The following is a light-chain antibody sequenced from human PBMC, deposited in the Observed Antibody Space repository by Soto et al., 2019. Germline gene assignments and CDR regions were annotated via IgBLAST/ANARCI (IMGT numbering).Light chain of an antibody. CDR3: QQYNNWAPIT. V-gene: IGKV3-15*01. J-gene: IGKJ5*01. Sequence: EIVMTQSPATLSVSPGERATLSCRASQSVSTNLAWYQQKPGQAPRLLXXGASTRATGIPARFSGSGSGTEFTLTXSSLKSEDFAVYYCQQYNNWAPITFGQGTRLEIK. CDR2: GAS. CDR1: QSVSTN.